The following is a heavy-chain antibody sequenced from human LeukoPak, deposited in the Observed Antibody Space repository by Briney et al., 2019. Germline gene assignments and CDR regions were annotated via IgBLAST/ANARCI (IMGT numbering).Heavy chain of an antibody. V-gene: IGHV2-5*01. D-gene: IGHD3-10*01. Sequence: SGPTLVKPTQTLTLTCTFSGFSLSTSGVGVGWIRQPPGKALEWLALIYWNDDKRYSPSLKSRLTITKDTSKNQVVLTMTNMDPVDTATYYCAHGRTVRFGEPHWAYFDYWGQGTLVTVSS. J-gene: IGHJ4*02. CDR1: GFSLSTSGVG. CDR2: IYWNDDK. CDR3: AHGRTVRFGEPHWAYFDY.